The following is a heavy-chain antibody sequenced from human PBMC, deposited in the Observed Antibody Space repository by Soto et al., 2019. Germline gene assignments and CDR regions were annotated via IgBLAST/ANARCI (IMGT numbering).Heavy chain of an antibody. CDR3: ARLLSIAAAAHNFDY. J-gene: IGHJ4*02. V-gene: IGHV3-7*05. CDR1: GFTFSSYW. CDR2: IKQDGSEK. Sequence: EVQLVESGGGLVQPGGSLRLSCAASGFTFSSYWMSWVRQAPGKGLEWVANIKQDGSEKYYVDSLKGRFTISRDNAKNSLYQQMNNLRAEDPAVYYCARLLSIAAAAHNFDYWGQGTLVTVSS. D-gene: IGHD6-13*01.